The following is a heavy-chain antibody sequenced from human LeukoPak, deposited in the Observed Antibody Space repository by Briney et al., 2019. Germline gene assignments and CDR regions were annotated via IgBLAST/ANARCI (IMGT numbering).Heavy chain of an antibody. CDR2: IKQDGSEK. CDR1: GFTFSSYW. CDR3: AELGITMIGGV. Sequence: GGSLRLSCAASGFTFSSYWMSWVRQAPGKGLEWVANIKQDGSEKYYVDSVKGRLTISRDNAKNSLYLQMNSLRAEDTAVYYCAELGITMIGGVWGKGTTVTVSS. V-gene: IGHV3-7*01. D-gene: IGHD3-10*02. J-gene: IGHJ6*04.